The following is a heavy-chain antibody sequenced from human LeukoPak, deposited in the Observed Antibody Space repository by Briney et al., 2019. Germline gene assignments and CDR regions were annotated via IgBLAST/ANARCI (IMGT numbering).Heavy chain of an antibody. CDR1: GFTFMRYA. CDR3: AKDRVVRVLMGAFDY. J-gene: IGHJ4*02. D-gene: IGHD3-10*01. Sequence: HPGGSLRLSCAASGFTFMRYAMSWVRQAPGKGLEWVSTISGSGDSTYYADSVKGRFTISRDNSKKTLYLQMNSLRAEDTAVYYCAKDRVVRVLMGAFDYWGQGTLVTVSS. CDR2: ISGSGDST. V-gene: IGHV3-23*01.